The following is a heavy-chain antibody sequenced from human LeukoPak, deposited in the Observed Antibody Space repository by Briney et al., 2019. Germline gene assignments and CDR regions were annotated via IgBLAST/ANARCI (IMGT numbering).Heavy chain of an antibody. CDR2: IYYSGST. CDR3: ARMEELTGDDFDY. CDR1: GGSISSSSYY. D-gene: IGHD7-27*01. J-gene: IGHJ4*02. Sequence: DPSETLSLTCTVSGGSISSSSYYWGWIRQPPGKGLEWIGRIYYSGSTYYNPSLKSRVTISVDTSKNQFSLKLSSVTAADTAVYYCARMEELTGDDFDYWGQGTLVTVSS. V-gene: IGHV4-39*07.